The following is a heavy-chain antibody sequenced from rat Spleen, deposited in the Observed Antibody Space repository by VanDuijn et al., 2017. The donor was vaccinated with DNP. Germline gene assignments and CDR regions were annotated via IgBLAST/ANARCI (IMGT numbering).Heavy chain of an antibody. V-gene: IGHV5-58*01. Sequence: EVQLVETGGGLVQPGGSLKLSCVASGFTFSNSWMYWIRQAPGKGLEWLGSINPDGDTTYYPDSVKGRFTFSRDNAKNTVYLQMNSLRSEDTATYYCTAELGGYWGQGVMVTVSS. J-gene: IGHJ2*01. D-gene: IGHD5-1*01. CDR2: INPDGDTT. CDR1: GFTFSNSW. CDR3: TAELGGY.